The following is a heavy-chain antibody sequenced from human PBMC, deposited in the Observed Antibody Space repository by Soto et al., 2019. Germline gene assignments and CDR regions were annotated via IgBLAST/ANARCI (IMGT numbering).Heavy chain of an antibody. CDR1: GGSISSYY. V-gene: IGHV4-59*08. J-gene: IGHJ4*02. CDR3: ARLGTNHLGYCSGGSCYSRYFDY. CDR2: IYYSGST. Sequence: SSETLSLTCTVSGGSISSYYWSWIRQPPGKGLEWIGYIYYSGSTNYNPSLKSRVTISVDTSKNQFSLKLSSVTAADTAVYYCARLGTNHLGYCSGGSCYSRYFDYWGQGTLVTVSS. D-gene: IGHD2-15*01.